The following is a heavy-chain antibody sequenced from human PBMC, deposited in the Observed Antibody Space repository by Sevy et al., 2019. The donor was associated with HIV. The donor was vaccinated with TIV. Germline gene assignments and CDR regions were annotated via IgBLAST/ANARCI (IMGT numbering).Heavy chain of an antibody. V-gene: IGHV4-34*01. CDR2: VDHSGGT. D-gene: IGHD5-12*01. J-gene: IGHJ4*02. CDR1: GESVSSSY. CDR3: ARGRSPKRLPLLYSGYDHMTAHFFDY. Sequence: SETLSLTCAVYGESVSSSYWTWIREPPGGGLDWVGEVDHSGGTSYNPSLKSRATVSLDTSKRQFSLKLNSVTAADTAVYFCARGRSPKRLPLLYSGYDHMTAHFFDYWGQGALVTVSS.